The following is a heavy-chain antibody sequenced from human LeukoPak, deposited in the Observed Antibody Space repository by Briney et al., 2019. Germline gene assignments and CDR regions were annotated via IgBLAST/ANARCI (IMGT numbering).Heavy chain of an antibody. CDR3: AREKFLGRLTRVLDT. D-gene: IGHD3-3*01. Sequence: PSETLSPTFVVNNGSFSDYCWSWIRQPPGKGLEWIGEVYHSGSTNYNPSLKSRVSISADMSKKQFSLNLNSVTAADTAVYYCAREKFLGRLTRVLDTWGQASLASVSS. CDR1: NGSFSDYC. CDR2: VYHSGST. V-gene: IGHV4-34*01. J-gene: IGHJ5*02.